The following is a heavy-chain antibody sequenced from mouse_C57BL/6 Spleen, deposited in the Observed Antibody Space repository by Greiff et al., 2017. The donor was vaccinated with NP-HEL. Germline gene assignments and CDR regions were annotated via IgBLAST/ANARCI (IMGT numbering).Heavy chain of an antibody. Sequence: QVQLKQSGAELVRPGSSVKLSCKASGYTFTSYWMHWVKQRPIQGLEWIGNIDPSDSETHYNQKFKDKATLTVDKSSSTAYMQLSSLTSEDSAVYYSARRSNPYFDYWGQGTTLTVSS. CDR3: ARRSNPYFDY. CDR1: GYTFTSYW. CDR2: IDPSDSET. D-gene: IGHD2-5*01. J-gene: IGHJ2*01. V-gene: IGHV1-52*01.